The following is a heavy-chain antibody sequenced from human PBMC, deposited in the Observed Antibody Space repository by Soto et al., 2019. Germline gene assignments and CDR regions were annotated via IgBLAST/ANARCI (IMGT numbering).Heavy chain of an antibody. V-gene: IGHV4-61*01. J-gene: IGHJ5*02. CDR2: VHSSGIT. CDR3: ARGLTMGQLPSHFDH. CDR1: GGSVSNDNFY. D-gene: IGHD3-16*01. Sequence: SETLSLTCTVSGGSVSNDNFYWSWIRQPPGKGLEWIGYVHSSGITNYNPSLKRRVTISVDTSRNQFSLRLSSVTAADTAVYYCARGLTMGQLPSHFDHWGQGTLVTVPQ.